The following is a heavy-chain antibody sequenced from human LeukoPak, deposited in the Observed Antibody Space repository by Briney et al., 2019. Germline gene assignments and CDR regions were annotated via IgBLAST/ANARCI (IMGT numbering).Heavy chain of an antibody. J-gene: IGHJ4*02. CDR3: AKPGSNYYRGGDY. CDR1: GFTFSSYA. Sequence: GGSLRLSCAASGFTFSSYAMSWVRQAPGKGLEWVSVISGSGGSTYYADSVKGRFTISRDNSKNTLYLQMNSLRAEDTAVYYCAKPGSNYYRGGDYWGQGTLVTVSS. CDR2: ISGSGGST. D-gene: IGHD1-26*01. V-gene: IGHV3-23*01.